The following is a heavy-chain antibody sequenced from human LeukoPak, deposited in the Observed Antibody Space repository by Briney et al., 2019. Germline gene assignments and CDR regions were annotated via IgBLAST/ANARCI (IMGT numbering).Heavy chain of an antibody. V-gene: IGHV3-21*01. CDR2: ISSSSSYI. CDR3: ARDFGVVTDSDY. Sequence: GGFLRLSCAASGFTFSSYSMNWVRQAPGKGLEWVSSISSSSSYIYYADSVKGRFTISRDNAKNSLYLQMNSLRAEDTAVYYCARDFGVVTDSDYWGQGTLVTVSS. CDR1: GFTFSSYS. D-gene: IGHD3-3*01. J-gene: IGHJ4*02.